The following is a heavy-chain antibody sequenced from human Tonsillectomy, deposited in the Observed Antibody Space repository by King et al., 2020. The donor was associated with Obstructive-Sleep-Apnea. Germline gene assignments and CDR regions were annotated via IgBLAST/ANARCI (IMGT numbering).Heavy chain of an antibody. D-gene: IGHD3-22*01. J-gene: IGHJ3*02. V-gene: IGHV4-31*03. Sequence: QLQESGPGLVKPSQTLSLTCTVSGGSISSGGYYWSWIRQHPGKGLEWIGYIYYSGSTYYNPSLKSRVTISVDTSKNQFSLKLSSVTAADTAVYYCARENGYYDSSGYRSGAFDICGQGTMVTVSS. CDR3: ARENGYYDSSGYRSGAFDI. CDR1: GGSISSGGYY. CDR2: IYYSGST.